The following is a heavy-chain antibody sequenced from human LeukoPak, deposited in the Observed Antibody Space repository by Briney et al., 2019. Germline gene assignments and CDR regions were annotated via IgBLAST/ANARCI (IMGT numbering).Heavy chain of an antibody. Sequence: GGSLRLSCAASGFTFSNFAMNWVRQAPGKGLEWVSFIRSKAYGGTTEYAASVKGRFTISRDDSKSIAYLQMNSLKTEDTAVYYCRGDSSGYYSDYGMDVWGQGTTVTVFS. V-gene: IGHV3-49*04. CDR3: RGDSSGYYSDYGMDV. D-gene: IGHD3-22*01. CDR2: IRSKAYGGTT. CDR1: GFTFSNFA. J-gene: IGHJ6*02.